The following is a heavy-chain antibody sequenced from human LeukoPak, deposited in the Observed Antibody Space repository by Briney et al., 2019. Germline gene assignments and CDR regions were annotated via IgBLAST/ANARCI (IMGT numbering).Heavy chain of an antibody. Sequence: GGSLRLSCAASEFTFSSYAMSWVRQAPGKGLEWVSAISGSGGSTYYADSVKGRFTISRDNSKNTLYLQMNSLRAEDTAVYYCAKDIRITMIVVVITYSAASDYWGQGTLVTVSS. V-gene: IGHV3-23*01. CDR3: AKDIRITMIVVVITYSAASDY. D-gene: IGHD3-22*01. CDR1: EFTFSSYA. J-gene: IGHJ4*02. CDR2: ISGSGGST.